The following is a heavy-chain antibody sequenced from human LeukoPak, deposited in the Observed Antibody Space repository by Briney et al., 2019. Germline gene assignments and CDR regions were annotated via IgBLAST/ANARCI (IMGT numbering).Heavy chain of an antibody. D-gene: IGHD5-18*01. CDR3: AKRGYSYGDFDS. V-gene: IGHV1-8*01. Sequence: ASVKVSCKASGYTFTSYDINWVRQATGQGLGWMGWMNPNSGDTGYAQKFQGRVTMTRNTSISTAYMELSSLRSEDTAVYYCAKRGYSYGDFDSWGQGTLVTVSS. CDR2: MNPNSGDT. J-gene: IGHJ4*02. CDR1: GYTFTSYD.